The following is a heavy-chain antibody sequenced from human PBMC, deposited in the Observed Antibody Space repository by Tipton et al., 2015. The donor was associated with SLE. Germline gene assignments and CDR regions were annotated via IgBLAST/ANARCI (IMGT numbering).Heavy chain of an antibody. D-gene: IGHD3-10*01. Sequence: LRLSCTVSGGSISSYYWSWIRQPPGKGLEWIGYIYYSGSAHYNPSLKSRVTISVDTSKNQFSLKLRFVTAADTAVYYCARGKGYYFGSGSSFDYWGLGTLVTVSS. CDR1: GGSISSYY. CDR3: ARGKGYYFGSGSSFDY. V-gene: IGHV4-59*12. CDR2: IYYSGSA. J-gene: IGHJ4*02.